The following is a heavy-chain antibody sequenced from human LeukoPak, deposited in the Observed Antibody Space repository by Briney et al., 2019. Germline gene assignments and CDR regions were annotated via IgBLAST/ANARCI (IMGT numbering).Heavy chain of an antibody. CDR1: GGSISSYY. Sequence: SETRSLTCTVSGGSISSYYWGWIRQPAGKGLGWIGRIYTSGSTNYNPSLKRRVTMSAHTTKNQASLRLSSVTAADTAVYFCATYYGGRGGSGYWGQGTLVTVSS. D-gene: IGHD2-21*01. CDR3: ATYYGGRGGSGY. J-gene: IGHJ4*02. V-gene: IGHV4-4*07. CDR2: IYTSGST.